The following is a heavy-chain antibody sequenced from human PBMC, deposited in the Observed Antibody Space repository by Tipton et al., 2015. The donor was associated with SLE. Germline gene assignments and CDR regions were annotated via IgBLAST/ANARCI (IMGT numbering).Heavy chain of an antibody. CDR2: IYYSGST. D-gene: IGHD3-16*01. CDR3: ARRLGDHDAFDI. Sequence: TLSLTCTASGGSISSSSYYWGWIRQPPGKGLEWIGSIYYSGSTYYNPSLKSRVTISVDTSKNQFSLKLSSVTAADTAVYYCARRLGDHDAFDIWGQGTMVTVSS. V-gene: IGHV4-39*07. CDR1: GGSISSSSYY. J-gene: IGHJ3*02.